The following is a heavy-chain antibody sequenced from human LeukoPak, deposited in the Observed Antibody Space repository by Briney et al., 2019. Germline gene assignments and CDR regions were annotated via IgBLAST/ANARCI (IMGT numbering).Heavy chain of an antibody. V-gene: IGHV4-59*01. CDR1: GGSISSYY. J-gene: IGHJ5*02. CDR2: IYYSGST. D-gene: IGHD1-26*01. Sequence: PSETLSLTCTVSGGSISSYYWSWIRQPPGKGLEWIGYIYYSGSTNYNPSLKSRVTISVDTSKNQFSLKLSSVTAADTAVYYCARAWGNWFDPWGQGTLVTVSS. CDR3: ARAWGNWFDP.